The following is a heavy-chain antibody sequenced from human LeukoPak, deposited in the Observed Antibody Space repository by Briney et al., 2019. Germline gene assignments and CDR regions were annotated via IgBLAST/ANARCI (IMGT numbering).Heavy chain of an antibody. CDR1: GFTFSSFS. CDR3: ARDGLLWFGEPESGSYGY. Sequence: GGSLRLSCAASGFTFSSFSMSWVRQAPGKGLEWVSSISSSSSYIYYADSVKGRFTISRDNAKNSLYLQMNSLRAEDTAVYYCARDGLLWFGEPESGSYGYWGQGTLVTVSS. V-gene: IGHV3-21*01. J-gene: IGHJ4*02. D-gene: IGHD3-10*01. CDR2: ISSSSSYI.